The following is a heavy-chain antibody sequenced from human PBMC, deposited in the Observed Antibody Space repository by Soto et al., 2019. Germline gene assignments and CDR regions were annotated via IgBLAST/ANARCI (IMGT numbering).Heavy chain of an antibody. CDR3: ARMGVGATGWRINWFDP. CDR1: GFSLSNARMG. D-gene: IGHD1-26*01. V-gene: IGHV2-26*01. CDR2: IFSNDEK. Sequence: SGPTLVNPTETLTLTCTVSGFSLSNARMGVSWIRQPPGKALEWLAHIFSNDEKSYSTSLKSRLTISKDTSKSQVALTMTNMDPVDTATYYCARMGVGATGWRINWFDPWGQGTLVTVSS. J-gene: IGHJ5*02.